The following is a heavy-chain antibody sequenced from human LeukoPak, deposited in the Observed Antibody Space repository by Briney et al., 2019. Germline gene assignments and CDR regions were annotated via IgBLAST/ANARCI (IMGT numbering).Heavy chain of an antibody. CDR1: GFTFSSYN. CDR2: ITSSSSTI. J-gene: IGHJ4*02. CDR3: ARRCSSASCYDY. Sequence: PGGSLRLSCAASGFTFSSYNMNWVRQAPREGLEWVSYITSSSSTIYYADSVKGRFTISRDNDKNSLYLQMNSLRAEDTAVYYCARRCSSASCYDYWGQGTLVTVSS. D-gene: IGHD2-2*01. V-gene: IGHV3-48*01.